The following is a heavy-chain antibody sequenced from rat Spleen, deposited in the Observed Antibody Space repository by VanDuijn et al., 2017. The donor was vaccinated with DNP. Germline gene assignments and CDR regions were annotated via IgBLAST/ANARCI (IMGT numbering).Heavy chain of an antibody. J-gene: IGHJ2*01. CDR3: ARHGAH. CDR2: ISYDGSRT. Sequence: EVQLVGSGGGLVQSGRSLKLSCAGSGFIFSDHNMAWVRQAPKKGLEWVATISYDGSRTYYRDSVKGRFSLSRDHAKSTLYLQMDSLRSEDTATYYCARHGAHWGQGVMVTVSS. CDR1: GFIFSDHN. V-gene: IGHV5-7*01.